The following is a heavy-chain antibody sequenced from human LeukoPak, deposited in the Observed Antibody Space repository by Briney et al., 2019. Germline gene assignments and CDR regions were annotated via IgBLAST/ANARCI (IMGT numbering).Heavy chain of an antibody. Sequence: GESLKISCKGSGYSFSSYWIGWVRQMPGKGLEWMGITYPGDSDTRYSPSFQGQVTISADKSISTAYLQWSSLKASDTAMYYCARPYCSSSSCYSPPDYWGQGTLVTVSS. J-gene: IGHJ4*02. CDR2: TYPGDSDT. CDR3: ARPYCSSSSCYSPPDY. V-gene: IGHV5-51*01. D-gene: IGHD2-2*02. CDR1: GYSFSSYW.